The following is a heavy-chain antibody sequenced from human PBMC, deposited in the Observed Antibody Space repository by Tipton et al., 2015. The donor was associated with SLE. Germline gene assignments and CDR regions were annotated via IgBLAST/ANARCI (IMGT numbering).Heavy chain of an antibody. CDR3: AKNGMQDYFDY. CDR1: GGSISSYY. J-gene: IGHJ4*02. D-gene: IGHD2-8*01. Sequence: TLSLTCTVSGGSISSYYWGWIRQPPGKGLEWIGSIYYSGSTYYNPSLQSRVTISVDTSKNQFSLKLSSVTAADTAVYYCAKNGMQDYFDYWGQGTLVTVSS. V-gene: IGHV4-39*07. CDR2: IYYSGST.